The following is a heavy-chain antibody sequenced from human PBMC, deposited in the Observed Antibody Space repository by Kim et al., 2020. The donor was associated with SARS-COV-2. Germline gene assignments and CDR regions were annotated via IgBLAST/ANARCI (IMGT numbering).Heavy chain of an antibody. V-gene: IGHV4-59*01. Sequence: SETLSLTCTVSGGSISSYYWSWIRQPPGKGLEWIGYIYYSGSTNYNPSLKSRVTISVDTSKNQFSLKLSSVTAADTAVYYCARLNKAPYAFDIWGQGTMV. J-gene: IGHJ3*02. CDR2: IYYSGST. CDR3: ARLNKAPYAFDI. CDR1: GGSISSYY.